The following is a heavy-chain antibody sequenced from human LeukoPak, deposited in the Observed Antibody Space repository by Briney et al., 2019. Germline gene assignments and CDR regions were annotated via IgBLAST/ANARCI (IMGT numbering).Heavy chain of an antibody. J-gene: IGHJ4*02. D-gene: IGHD3-3*01. CDR3: ARDQWSGIFGVVNSFDY. Sequence: GRSLRLSCAASGFTFSSYAMHWVRQAPGKGLEWVAVISYDGSNKYYADSVKGRFTISRDNSKNTLYLQMNSLRAEDTAVYYCARDQWSGIFGVVNSFDYWGQGTLVTVSS. CDR1: GFTFSSYA. V-gene: IGHV3-30*04. CDR2: ISYDGSNK.